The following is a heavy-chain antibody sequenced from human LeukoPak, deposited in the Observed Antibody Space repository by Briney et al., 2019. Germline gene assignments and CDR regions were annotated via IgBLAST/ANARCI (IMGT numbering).Heavy chain of an antibody. CDR2: ISYDGSNE. D-gene: IGHD3-3*01. V-gene: IGHV3-30-3*01. J-gene: IGHJ4*02. CDR3: ARDDPSSFGVVIT. CDR1: GFTVSSSH. Sequence: GSLRLSCAASGFTVSSSHMTWVRQAPGKGLEWVAVISYDGSNEFYADSVKGRFTISRDNSKNTLSLQMNSLRAEDTAVYYCARDDPSSFGVVITWGQRTLVTVSS.